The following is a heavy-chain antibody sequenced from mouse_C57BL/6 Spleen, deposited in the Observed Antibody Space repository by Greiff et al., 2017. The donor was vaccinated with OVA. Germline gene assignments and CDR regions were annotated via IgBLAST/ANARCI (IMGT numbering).Heavy chain of an antibody. CDR3: ARRDYYGSSFPFDY. CDR2: IYPGGGYT. D-gene: IGHD1-1*01. Sequence: VQLQQSGAELVRPGTSVKMSCKASGYTFTNYWIGWAKQRPGHGLEWIGDIYPGGGYTNYNEKFKGKATLTADKSSSTAYMQFSSLTSEDSAIYYCARRDYYGSSFPFDYWGQGTTLTVSS. CDR1: GYTFTNYW. J-gene: IGHJ2*01. V-gene: IGHV1-63*01.